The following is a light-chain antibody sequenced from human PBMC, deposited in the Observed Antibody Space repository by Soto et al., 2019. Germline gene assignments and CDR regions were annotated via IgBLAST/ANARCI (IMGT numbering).Light chain of an antibody. CDR2: GAS. J-gene: IGKJ1*01. CDR1: QSVSSN. CDR3: QQYNNWPWT. V-gene: IGKV3-15*01. Sequence: EIVMTQSPATLSVSPGERATLSRRASQSVSSNLAWYQQKPGQAPRLLIYGASTRATGIPARFSGSGSGTECTLTISSLQSEDVAVYYCQQYNNWPWTFGQGTKVDIK.